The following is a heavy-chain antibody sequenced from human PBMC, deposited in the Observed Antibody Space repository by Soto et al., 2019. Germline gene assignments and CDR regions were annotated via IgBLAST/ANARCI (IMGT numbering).Heavy chain of an antibody. D-gene: IGHD3-9*01. Sequence: PVGSLRLSCSASGFTFSSYDVHWVRQAPGKGLEFVAGISPTGVNTYYADSVKGRSTISRDNSKNTLYLQMSSLRPDDTALYYCVKLTDSWGQGALVTVSS. J-gene: IGHJ4*02. CDR3: VKLTDS. V-gene: IGHV3-64D*06. CDR1: GFTFSSYD. CDR2: ISPTGVNT.